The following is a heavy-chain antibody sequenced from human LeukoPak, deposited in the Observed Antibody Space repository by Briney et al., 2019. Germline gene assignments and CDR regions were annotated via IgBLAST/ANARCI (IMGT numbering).Heavy chain of an antibody. J-gene: IGHJ6*03. CDR2: IYYSGST. CDR3: ARGARGQLASYYYYYMDV. Sequence: SETLSLTCTVSGGSIISSSYYWDWIRQPPGKGLEWIGYIYYSGSTNYNPSLKSRVTISVDTSKNQFSLKLSSVTAADTAVYYCARGARGQLASYYYYYMDVWGKGTTVTVSS. D-gene: IGHD1-1*01. V-gene: IGHV4-61*05. CDR1: GGSIISSSYY.